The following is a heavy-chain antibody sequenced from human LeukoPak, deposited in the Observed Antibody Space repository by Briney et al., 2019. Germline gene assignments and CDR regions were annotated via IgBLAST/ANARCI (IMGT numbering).Heavy chain of an antibody. D-gene: IGHD1-26*01. CDR2: VIGNGENT. J-gene: IGHJ6*02. CDR3: TKGVVGSTPYGMDV. CDR1: GLTFSSYA. V-gene: IGHV3-23*01. Sequence: QSGGSLRLSCAASGLTFSSYAMSWVRRAPGKGLEWVSSVIGNGENTYYANSVKGRFTISRDNSKNTLDLQMNSLRAEDTAVYYCTKGVVGSTPYGMDVWGQGTTVTVSS.